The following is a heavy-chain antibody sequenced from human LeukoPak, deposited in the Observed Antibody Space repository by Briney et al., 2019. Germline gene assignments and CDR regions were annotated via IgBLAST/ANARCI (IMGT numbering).Heavy chain of an antibody. V-gene: IGHV4-59*01. D-gene: IGHD3-10*01. CDR3: ARDGRRGFGTRAFDI. J-gene: IGHJ3*02. CDR2: IYYSGST. CDR1: GGSISSYY. Sequence: SETLSLTCTVSGGSISSYYWSWIRQPPGKGLEWIGYIYYSGSTNYNPSPKSRVTISVDTSKNQFSLKLSSVTAADTAVYYCARDGRRGFGTRAFDIWGQGTMVTVSS.